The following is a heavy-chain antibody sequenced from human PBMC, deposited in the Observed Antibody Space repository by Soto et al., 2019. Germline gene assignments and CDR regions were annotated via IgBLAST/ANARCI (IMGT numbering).Heavy chain of an antibody. CDR2: IYYTGNS. J-gene: IGHJ5*02. Sequence: QVHLQESGPGLVKSSETLFLTCSVSGYSIDSGYYWGWMRQPPGKGLEWLASIYYTGNSYYNPSFKSRVSISVDTSKNQFYLILTSLTSADTAVYYCVRVARKYGPDKPWGHGNLVTVSS. CDR1: GYSIDSGYY. D-gene: IGHD2-2*01. V-gene: IGHV4-38-2*02. CDR3: VRVARKYGPDKP.